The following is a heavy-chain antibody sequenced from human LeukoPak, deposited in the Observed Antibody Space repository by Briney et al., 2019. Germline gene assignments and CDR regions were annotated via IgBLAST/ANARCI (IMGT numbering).Heavy chain of an antibody. V-gene: IGHV1-69*04. CDR1: GGTFSSYA. CDR3: AGGPGMAVAGIRNWFDP. CDR2: IIPILGIA. Sequence: SVKVSCKASGGTFSSYAISWVRQAPGQGLEWMGRIIPILGIANYAQKFQGRVTITADKSTSTAYMELSSLRSEDTAVYYCAGGPGMAVAGIRNWFDPWGQGTLVTVSS. J-gene: IGHJ5*02. D-gene: IGHD6-19*01.